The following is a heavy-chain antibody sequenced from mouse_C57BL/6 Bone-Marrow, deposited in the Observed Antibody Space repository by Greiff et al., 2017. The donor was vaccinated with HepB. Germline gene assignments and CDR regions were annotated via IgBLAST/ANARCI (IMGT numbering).Heavy chain of an antibody. V-gene: IGHV1-15*01. CDR3: TRSHGSRDFDY. D-gene: IGHD1-1*01. Sequence: QVQLKQSGAELVRPGASVTLSCKASGYTFTDYEMHWVKQTPVHGLEWIGAIDPETGGTAYNQKFKGKAILTADKSSSTAYMELRSLTSEDSAVYYCTRSHGSRDFDYWGQGTTLTVSS. J-gene: IGHJ2*01. CDR1: GYTFTDYE. CDR2: IDPETGGT.